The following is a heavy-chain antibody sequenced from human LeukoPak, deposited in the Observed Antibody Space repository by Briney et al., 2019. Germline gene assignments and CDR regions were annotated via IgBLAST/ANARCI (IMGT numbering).Heavy chain of an antibody. CDR3: ARELTGISSYYMDV. J-gene: IGHJ6*03. V-gene: IGHV1-69*01. D-gene: IGHD3-9*01. Sequence: ASVKVSCKASGGTFSSYAISWVRQAPGQGLEWMGGIIPIFGTANYAQKFQGRVTITADESTSTAYMELSSLRSEDTAVYYCARELTGISSYYMDVWGKGTTVTISS. CDR1: GGTFSSYA. CDR2: IIPIFGTA.